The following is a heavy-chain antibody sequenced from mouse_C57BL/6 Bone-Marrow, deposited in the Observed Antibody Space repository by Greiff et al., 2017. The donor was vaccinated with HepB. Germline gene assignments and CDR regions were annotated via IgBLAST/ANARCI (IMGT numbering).Heavy chain of an antibody. CDR2: IDPSDSYT. CDR1: GYTFTSYW. D-gene: IGHD2-4*01. Sequence: LQPGAELVMPGASVKLSCKASGYTFTSYWMHWVKQRPGQGLEWIGEIDPSDSYTNYNQKFKGKSTLTVDKSSSTAYMQLSSLTSEDSAVYYCASDWDYWGQGTTLTVSS. V-gene: IGHV1-69*01. J-gene: IGHJ2*01. CDR3: ASDWDY.